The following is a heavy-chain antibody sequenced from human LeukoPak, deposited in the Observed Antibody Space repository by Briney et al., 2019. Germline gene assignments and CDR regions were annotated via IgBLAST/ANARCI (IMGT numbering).Heavy chain of an antibody. CDR2: ISGSGGST. D-gene: IGHD6-13*01. CDR3: AKDNQIAAAGTGIFDY. CDR1: GFTFRSYA. J-gene: IGHJ4*02. V-gene: IGHV3-23*01. Sequence: GGSLRLSCAASGFTFRSYAMSWVRQAPGKGLEWVSAISGSGGSTYYADSVKGRSTMSRDNSKNTLFLQMNSLRAEDTAVYYCAKDNQIAAAGTGIFDYWGQGTLVTVSS.